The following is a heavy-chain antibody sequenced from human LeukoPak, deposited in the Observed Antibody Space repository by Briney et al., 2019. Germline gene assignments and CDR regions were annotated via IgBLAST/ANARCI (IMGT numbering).Heavy chain of an antibody. CDR3: ARTQYSSSSGLLFFDY. V-gene: IGHV4-34*01. CDR2: INHSGST. D-gene: IGHD6-6*01. CDR1: GGSFRGYY. Sequence: SSETLSLTCAVYGGSFRGYYWSWIRQPPGKGLEWIGEINHSGSTNYNPSLKSRVTISVDTSKNQFSLKLSSVTAADTAVYYCARTQYSSSSGLLFFDYWGQGTLVTVSS. J-gene: IGHJ4*02.